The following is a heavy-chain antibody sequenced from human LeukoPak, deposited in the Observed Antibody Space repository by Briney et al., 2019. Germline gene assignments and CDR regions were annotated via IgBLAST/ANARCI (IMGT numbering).Heavy chain of an antibody. CDR3: ARGNYDFWSGYPFDY. CDR1: GYTFTGYY. V-gene: IGHV1-2*02. CDR2: INPNSGGT. D-gene: IGHD3-3*01. Sequence: ASVKVSCKASGYTFTGYYMHWVRQAPGQGLEWMGWINPNSGGTNYAQKFQGRVTMTRDTSISTAYMELSRLRSDDTALYYCARGNYDFWSGYPFDYWGQGTLATVSS. J-gene: IGHJ4*02.